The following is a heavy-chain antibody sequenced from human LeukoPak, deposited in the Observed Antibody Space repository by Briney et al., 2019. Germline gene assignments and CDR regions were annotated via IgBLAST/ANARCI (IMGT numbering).Heavy chain of an antibody. J-gene: IGHJ3*02. D-gene: IGHD5-24*01. CDR2: LSGTGGST. V-gene: IGHV3-23*01. Sequence: GGSLRLSCAASGFTFSNYAMSWVRQAPGKGLEWVSTLSGTGGSTYYADSVKGRFTISRDNSKNTLYLQVSSLKASDTAMYYCARRSVDDAFDIWGQGTMVTVSS. CDR3: ARRSVDDAFDI. CDR1: GFTFSNYA.